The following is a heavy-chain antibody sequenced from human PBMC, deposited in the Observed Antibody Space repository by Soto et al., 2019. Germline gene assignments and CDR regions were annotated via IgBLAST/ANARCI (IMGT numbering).Heavy chain of an antibody. D-gene: IGHD1-1*01. CDR2: IWYDGSNK. Sequence: QVQLVESGGGVVQPGRSLRLSCAASGFTFSSYGMHWVRQAPGKGLEWVAVIWYDGSNKYYADSVKGRFTISRDNSKNTLYLQMNSLRAEDTAVYYCARGVHLGYNWNDDYYGMDVWGQGTTVTVSS. CDR3: ARGVHLGYNWNDDYYGMDV. J-gene: IGHJ6*02. V-gene: IGHV3-33*01. CDR1: GFTFSSYG.